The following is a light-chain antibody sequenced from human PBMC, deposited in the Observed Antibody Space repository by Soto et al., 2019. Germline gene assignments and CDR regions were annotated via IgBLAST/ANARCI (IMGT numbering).Light chain of an antibody. J-gene: IGKJ1*01. V-gene: IGKV3-20*01. Sequence: EVVLTQSPGTVSLSPGERVTLSCRASQSVISKYLAWYQQRPGQAPRLLIYAASSRATGIPDRFSGSGSGTDFTLSISSLEPEDFAVYYCQQYGSSLTWTFGQGTMVEMK. CDR3: QQYGSSLTWT. CDR2: AAS. CDR1: QSVISKY.